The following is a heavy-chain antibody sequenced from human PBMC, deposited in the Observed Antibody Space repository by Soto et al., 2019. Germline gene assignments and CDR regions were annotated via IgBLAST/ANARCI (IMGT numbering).Heavy chain of an antibody. V-gene: IGHV3-7*01. CDR3: ARDRYSYYDFWSGSLPYYYFGMDV. CDR1: GFTFSSYW. J-gene: IGHJ6*02. D-gene: IGHD3-3*01. CDR2: IKQNGSEK. Sequence: GGSLRLSCAASGFTFSSYWMSWVRLAPRKGLEWVANIKQNGSEKYYVDSVKGRFTISRDNAKNSLYLQMNSLRAEDTAVYYCARDRYSYYDFWSGSLPYYYFGMDVWGQGTTVTVSS.